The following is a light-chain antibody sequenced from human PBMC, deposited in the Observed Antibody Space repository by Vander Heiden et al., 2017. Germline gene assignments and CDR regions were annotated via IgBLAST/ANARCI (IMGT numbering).Light chain of an antibody. J-gene: IGLJ2*01. CDR1: RLRSHY. CDR2: GKN. Sequence: SSELSQDPSVFVTLGQTVRVAYQGDRLRSHYAIWYQQKPGQALVLFIYGKNNRPSGIPDRFSGSSSGNTASLTITGAQAEDEADYYCNSRDSSGNHLAVFGGGTKLTAL. CDR3: NSRDSSGNHLAV. V-gene: IGLV3-19*01.